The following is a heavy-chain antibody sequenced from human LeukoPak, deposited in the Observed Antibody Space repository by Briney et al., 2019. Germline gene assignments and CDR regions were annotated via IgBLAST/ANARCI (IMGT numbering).Heavy chain of an antibody. CDR2: IIPIFGTA. V-gene: IGHV1-69*01. J-gene: IGHJ3*02. D-gene: IGHD1-1*01. CDR1: GGPFSSYA. CDR3: ARVPVGRRSGAFDI. Sequence: ASVKVSFKASGGPFSSYAISWVRPAPGQGLEWMGGIIPIFGTANYAQKFQGRVTITADESTSTAYMELSSLRSEDTAVYYCARVPVGRRSGAFDIWGQGTMVTVSS.